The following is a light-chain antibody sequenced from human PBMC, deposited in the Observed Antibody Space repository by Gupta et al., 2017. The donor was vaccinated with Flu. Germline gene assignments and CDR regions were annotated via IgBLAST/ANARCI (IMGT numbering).Light chain of an antibody. Sequence: ITISCTGTSSDVGAAKYVSWYQHHPGKAPKLLIYELAKRPSGVSSRFSGSKSGNTASLIISGLQPDDEADYYCHSYTGSTNPWVFGGGTKLTVL. V-gene: IGLV2-14*01. J-gene: IGLJ3*02. CDR2: ELA. CDR1: SSDVGAAKY. CDR3: HSYTGSTNPWV.